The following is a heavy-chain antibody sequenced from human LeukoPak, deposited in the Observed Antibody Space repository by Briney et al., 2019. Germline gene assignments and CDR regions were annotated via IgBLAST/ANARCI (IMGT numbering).Heavy chain of an antibody. CDR1: GGSINSYY. D-gene: IGHD6-13*01. CDR3: ARVVAAYYGLDA. CDR2: IYYSGST. V-gene: IGHV4-59*01. Sequence: SETLSLTCSVSGGSINSYYWTWTRQSPGKGPEWIGHIYYSGSTYYNPSLESRVTISVDTSKTQFSLRLSSVTAADTAVYYCARVVAAYYGLDAWGQGTTVTVSS. J-gene: IGHJ6*02.